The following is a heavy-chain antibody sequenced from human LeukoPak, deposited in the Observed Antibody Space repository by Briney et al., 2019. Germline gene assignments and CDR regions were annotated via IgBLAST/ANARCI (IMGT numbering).Heavy chain of an antibody. V-gene: IGHV3-23*01. CDR2: ISGSGGST. CDR3: AKGFSRYCSSTSCQPIPSFDY. D-gene: IGHD2-2*01. CDR1: GFTFSSYA. J-gene: IGHJ4*02. Sequence: GGSLRLSCAASGFTFSSYAMSWVRQAPGKGLEWVSAISGSGGSTYYADSVKGRFTISRDNSKNTLYLQMNSLRAEDTAVYYCAKGFSRYCSSTSCQPIPSFDYWGQGTLVTVSS.